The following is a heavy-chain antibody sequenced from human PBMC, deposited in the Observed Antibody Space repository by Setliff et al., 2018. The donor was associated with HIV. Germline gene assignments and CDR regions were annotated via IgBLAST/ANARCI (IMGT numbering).Heavy chain of an antibody. Sequence: SETLSLTCTVSGGSITSYYWSWIRQPPGKGLEWIGYIFYSGSTNYNPSLKSRVTISVDTSKNQFSLKLNSVTAADTAVYYCARSPPTTFWSGYTYYYYMDVWGKGTTVTVSS. CDR2: IFYSGST. CDR3: ARSPPTTFWSGYTYYYYMDV. CDR1: GGSITSYY. J-gene: IGHJ6*03. D-gene: IGHD3-3*01. V-gene: IGHV4-59*01.